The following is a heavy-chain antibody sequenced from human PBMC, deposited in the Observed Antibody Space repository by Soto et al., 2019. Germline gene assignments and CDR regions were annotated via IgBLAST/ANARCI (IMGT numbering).Heavy chain of an antibody. CDR3: AKGTYDSSGYYLIYYYGMDV. V-gene: IGHV3-30*18. J-gene: IGHJ6*02. Sequence: PGGSLRLSCAASGFTFSSYGMHWVRQAPGKGLGWVAVISYDGSNKYYADSVKGRFTISRDNSKNTLYLQMNSLRAEDTAVYYCAKGTYDSSGYYLIYYYGMDVWGQGTTVTVS. CDR2: ISYDGSNK. D-gene: IGHD3-22*01. CDR1: GFTFSSYG.